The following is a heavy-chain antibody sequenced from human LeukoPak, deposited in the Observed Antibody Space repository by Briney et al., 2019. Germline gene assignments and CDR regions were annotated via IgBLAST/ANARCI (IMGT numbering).Heavy chain of an antibody. D-gene: IGHD3-22*01. CDR1: GFTFSDYS. CDR2: ISGSGGST. J-gene: IGHJ4*02. V-gene: IGHV3-23*01. Sequence: GGSLRLSCAASGFTFSDYSMSWVRQAPGKGLEWVSAISGSGGSTYYADSVKGRFTISRDNSKNTLYLQMNSLRAEDTAVYYCAKPRLLPYYYDSSGYYYMPNFDYWGQGTLVTVSS. CDR3: AKPRLLPYYYDSSGYYYMPNFDY.